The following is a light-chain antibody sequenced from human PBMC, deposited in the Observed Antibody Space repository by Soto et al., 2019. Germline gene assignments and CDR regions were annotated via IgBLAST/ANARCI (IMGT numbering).Light chain of an antibody. CDR2: GAS. V-gene: IGKV3-15*01. CDR3: QHYSEWPLT. Sequence: EIVLTQSPATLSVSPGERVTLSCRASRSVSSDLAWYQKKPGQAPGLLVHGASTRATGIPGRFSGSGSGTEFSLTISSLQSGDFAVCYCQHYSEWPLTFGQGTKLEVK. J-gene: IGKJ2*01. CDR1: RSVSSD.